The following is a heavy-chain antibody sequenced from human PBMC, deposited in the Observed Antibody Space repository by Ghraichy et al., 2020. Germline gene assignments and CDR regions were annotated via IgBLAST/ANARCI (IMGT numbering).Heavy chain of an antibody. V-gene: IGHV3-7*01. J-gene: IGHJ4*02. CDR3: ARSGSIAAASDY. CDR1: GFPFSKYW. D-gene: IGHD6-13*01. CDR2: IKYDGSDK. Sequence: GGSLRLSCAASGFPFSKYWVTWVRQAPGKGLEWVANIKYDGSDKSYVDSVKGRFTISRDNAKNSLYLQMNSLRDEDTAVHYCARSGSIAAASDYWGQGTLVTVSS.